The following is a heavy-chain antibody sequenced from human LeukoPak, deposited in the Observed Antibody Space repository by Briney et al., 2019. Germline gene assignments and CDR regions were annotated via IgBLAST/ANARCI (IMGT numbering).Heavy chain of an antibody. V-gene: IGHV3-53*01. CDR3: ARDKGGIGHYFDY. CDR1: GFTVSSND. Sequence: GGSLRLSCAASGFTVSSNDMSWVRQAPGKGLECISVIYSGGSTDYADSVKGRLTISRDNAKNSLYLQMNSLRAEDTAVYYCARDKGGIGHYFDYWGQGTLVTVSS. J-gene: IGHJ4*02. CDR2: IYSGGST. D-gene: IGHD3-16*01.